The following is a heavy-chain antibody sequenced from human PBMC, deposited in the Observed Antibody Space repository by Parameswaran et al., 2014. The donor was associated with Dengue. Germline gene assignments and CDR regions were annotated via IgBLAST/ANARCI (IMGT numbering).Heavy chain of an antibody. CDR3: ARDLKGCSSPSCSYFYYGMDV. D-gene: IGHD2-2*01. CDR2: ISYDGSNK. V-gene: IGHV3-30-3*01. J-gene: IGHJ6*02. Sequence: WIRQPPGKGLEWVAVISYDGSNKYYADSVKGRFTISRDNSKNTLYLQMNSLRAEDTAVYYCARDLKGCSSPSCSYFYYGMDVWGQGATVTVSS.